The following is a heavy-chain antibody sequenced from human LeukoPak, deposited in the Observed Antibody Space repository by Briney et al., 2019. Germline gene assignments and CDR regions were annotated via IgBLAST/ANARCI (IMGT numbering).Heavy chain of an antibody. D-gene: IGHD1-26*01. J-gene: IGHJ4*02. Sequence: PGGSLRLSCAASGFTFSSYEMNWVRQAPGKGLEWVSSISSSSSYIYYADSVKGRFTISRDNAKKLLYLQMNSLRAEDTAVYYCAKLSGSYGGGWYYFDYWGQGTLVTVSS. CDR2: ISSSSSYI. CDR3: AKLSGSYGGGWYYFDY. CDR1: GFTFSSYE. V-gene: IGHV3-21*04.